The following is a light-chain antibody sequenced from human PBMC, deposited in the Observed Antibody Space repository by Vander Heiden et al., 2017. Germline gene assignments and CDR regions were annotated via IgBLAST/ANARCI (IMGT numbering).Light chain of an antibody. CDR3: QQRIAWPLT. Sequence: EIVLTQSPATLSLSPGERATLSCRASQSVANYLAWYQQKPGQAPRLLIYDASNRAAGIPAKFSASGAGTDFTLTIASLGPEDFAVYYCQQRIAWPLTFGQGTRLEIK. CDR2: DAS. V-gene: IGKV3-11*01. CDR1: QSVANY. J-gene: IGKJ5*01.